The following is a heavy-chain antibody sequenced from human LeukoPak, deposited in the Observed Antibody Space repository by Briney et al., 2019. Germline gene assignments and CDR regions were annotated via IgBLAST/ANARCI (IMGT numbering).Heavy chain of an antibody. V-gene: IGHV3-30*02. CDR1: GFTFSSYG. CDR2: IRYDGSNK. CDR3: ARDHGVVATDFDY. J-gene: IGHJ4*02. D-gene: IGHD5-12*01. Sequence: GGSLRLSCAASGFTFSSYGMHWVRQAPGKGLEWVAFIRYDGSNKYYADSVKGRFTISRDNAKNSLYLQMNSLRAEDTAVYYCARDHGVVATDFDYWGQGTLVTVSS.